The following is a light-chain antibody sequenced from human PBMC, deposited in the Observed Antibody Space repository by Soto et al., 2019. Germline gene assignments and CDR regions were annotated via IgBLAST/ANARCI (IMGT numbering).Light chain of an antibody. CDR2: GAS. CDR1: QSVSSN. V-gene: IGKV3-15*01. Sequence: EIVVTQSPATLSVSPGERATLSCRASQSVSSNLAWYMQKPGQAPRLLIYGASTRATGIPARFSGSGSGTEFTLTISSLQSEDFAVYHCQQYNNWPLTFGGGTKVEIK. CDR3: QQYNNWPLT. J-gene: IGKJ4*01.